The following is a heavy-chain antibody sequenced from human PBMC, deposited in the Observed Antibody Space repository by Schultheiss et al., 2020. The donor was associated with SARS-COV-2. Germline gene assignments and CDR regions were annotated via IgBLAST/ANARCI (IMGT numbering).Heavy chain of an antibody. D-gene: IGHD5-12*01. V-gene: IGHV2-5*01. Sequence: SGPTLVKPTQTLTLTCTFSGFSLSTSGVGVGWIRQPPGKAPEWLAVIYWNDDKRYSPSLKSRLTITKDTSKNQVVLTMTNMDPVDTATYYCAHRPPYSGYDSRFDYWGQGTLVTVSS. CDR3: AHRPPYSGYDSRFDY. CDR2: IYWNDDK. CDR1: GFSLSTSGVG. J-gene: IGHJ4*02.